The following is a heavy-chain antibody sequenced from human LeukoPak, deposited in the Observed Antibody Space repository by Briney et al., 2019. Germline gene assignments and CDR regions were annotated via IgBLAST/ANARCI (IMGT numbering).Heavy chain of an antibody. CDR2: IYYSGST. CDR3: ATPTGGYSYADTPIDY. V-gene: IGHV4-39*01. CDR1: GGSISSSSYY. D-gene: IGHD5-18*01. Sequence: PSETLSLTCTVSGGSISSSSYYWGWIRQPPGKGLEWIGSIYYSGSTYYNPSLKSRVTISVDTSKNQFSLKLSPVTAADTAVYYCATPTGGYSYADTPIDYWGQGTLVTVSS. J-gene: IGHJ4*02.